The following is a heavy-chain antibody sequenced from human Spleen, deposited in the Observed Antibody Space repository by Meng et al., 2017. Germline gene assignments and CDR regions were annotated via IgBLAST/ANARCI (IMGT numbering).Heavy chain of an antibody. V-gene: IGHV4-4*02. CDR3: ARNGAYCLEY. J-gene: IGHJ4*02. Sequence: VYLQEPGPGLWRASGTLSPTFAVSGYSIIRGHWCSWVRQSPGKGLQWIGEIEHSEGPNYNPSLKSRVTISVDTSKNQISLELTSVTAADTAVYYCARNGAYCLEYWGQGSLVTVSS. D-gene: IGHD2-21*01. CDR1: GYSIIRGHW. CDR2: IEHSEGP.